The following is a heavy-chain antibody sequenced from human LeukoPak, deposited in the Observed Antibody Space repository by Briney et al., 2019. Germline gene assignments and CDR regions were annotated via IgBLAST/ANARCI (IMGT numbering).Heavy chain of an antibody. CDR2: MNPNSGNT. Sequence: ASVKVSCKASGYTFTSYDINWVRQATGQGLEWMGCMNPNSGNTGYAQKFQGRVTMTRNTSISTAYMELSSLRSEGTAVYYCARAGGYCGRISCPYYFDYWGQGSLVAVSS. J-gene: IGHJ4*02. CDR1: GYTFTSYD. D-gene: IGHD2-15*01. V-gene: IGHV1-8*01. CDR3: ARAGGYCGRISCPYYFDY.